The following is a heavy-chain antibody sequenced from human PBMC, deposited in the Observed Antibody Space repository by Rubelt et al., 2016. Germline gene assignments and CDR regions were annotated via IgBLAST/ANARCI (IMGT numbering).Heavy chain of an antibody. Sequence: QVQLVQSGAEVKKPGASVKVSCKASGYTFTSYGISWVRQAPGQGLEWMGWINPNSGGTNYAQKFQGRVTRPRDTSVSTAYMELSRLTSDDTAVYYCARGNSGYDYGLDYWGQGTLVTVSS. D-gene: IGHD5-12*01. CDR1: GYTFTSYG. CDR3: ARGNSGYDYGLDY. V-gene: IGHV1-2*02. J-gene: IGHJ4*02. CDR2: INPNSGGT.